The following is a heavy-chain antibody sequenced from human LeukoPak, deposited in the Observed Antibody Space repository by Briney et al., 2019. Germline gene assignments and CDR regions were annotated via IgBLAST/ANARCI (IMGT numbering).Heavy chain of an antibody. CDR3: ATQNCRGGDCYSPYYYYYMDV. J-gene: IGHJ6*03. CDR2: LDPEDGET. D-gene: IGHD2-21*02. CDR1: GYTLTELS. Sequence: ASVKVSCKVSGYTLTELSMHWVRQAPGKGLEWMGGLDPEDGETIYAQKFQGRVTMTEDTSTDTAYMELSSLRSEDTAVYYCATQNCRGGDCYSPYYYYYMDVWGKGTTVTISS. V-gene: IGHV1-24*01.